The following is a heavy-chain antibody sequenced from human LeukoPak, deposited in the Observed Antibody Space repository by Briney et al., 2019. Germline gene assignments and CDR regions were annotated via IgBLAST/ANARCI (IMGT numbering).Heavy chain of an antibody. CDR2: IYYSGST. CDR1: GGSISRSSYY. Sequence: PSETLSLTCTVSGGSISRSSYYWGWIRQPPGKGLEWIGSIYYSGSTYYNPSLKSRVTISVDTSKNQFSLKLSSVTAADTAVYYCGYCSGGSCRRGYYFDYWGQGTLVTVSS. V-gene: IGHV4-39*01. J-gene: IGHJ4*02. CDR3: GYCSGGSCRRGYYFDY. D-gene: IGHD2-15*01.